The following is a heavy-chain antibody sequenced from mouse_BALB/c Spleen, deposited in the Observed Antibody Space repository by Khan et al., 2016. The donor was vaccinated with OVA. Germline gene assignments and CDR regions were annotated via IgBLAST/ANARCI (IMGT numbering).Heavy chain of an antibody. D-gene: IGHD2-14*01. Sequence: VQLQQSGPELVKPGASVKMSCKASGYTFTSYVMHWVMQKPGQGLEWIGYIYPFNDDTKYNDKFKGKATLTSDKSSSTAYMELSGLTSEDSAVYFGAKNYRSDVYFDFWGQGTTLTVSS. CDR2: IYPFNDDT. CDR3: AKNYRSDVYFDF. V-gene: IGHV1S136*01. J-gene: IGHJ2*01. CDR1: GYTFTSYV.